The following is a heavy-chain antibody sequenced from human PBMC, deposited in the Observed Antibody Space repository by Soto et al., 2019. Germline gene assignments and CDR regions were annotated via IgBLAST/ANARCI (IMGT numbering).Heavy chain of an antibody. CDR2: IYYSGST. CDR3: ASGSQGGSGWSCNRIDP. D-gene: IGHD2-15*01. J-gene: IGHJ5*02. V-gene: IGHV4-31*03. CDR1: GGSISSGGYY. Sequence: SETLSLTCTVSGGSISSGGYYWSWIRQHPGKGLEWIGYIYYSGSTYYNPSLKSRVTISVDTSKNQFSLKLSYVTAADTAVYYCASGSQGGSGWSCNRIDPWGQGTLVTVSS.